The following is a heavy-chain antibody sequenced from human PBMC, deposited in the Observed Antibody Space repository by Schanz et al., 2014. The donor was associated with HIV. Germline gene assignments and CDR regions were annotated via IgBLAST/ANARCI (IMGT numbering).Heavy chain of an antibody. CDR3: TTRRVLGVNLDV. J-gene: IGHJ6*02. CDR1: GFTFRHAW. V-gene: IGHV3-15*01. Sequence: VQLVQSGGGLVKPGGSLRISCAASGFTFRHAWMSWVRQAPGKGLEGVGLIKSKTDGETTDYAAPVKGRFTISRDDSKTTLFLQMNSLKSEDTAVYYCTTRRVLGVNLDVWGQGTTVTVSS. D-gene: IGHD3-3*01. CDR2: IKSKTDGETT.